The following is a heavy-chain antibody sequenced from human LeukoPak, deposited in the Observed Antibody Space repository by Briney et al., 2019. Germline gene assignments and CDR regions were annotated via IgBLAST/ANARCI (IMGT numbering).Heavy chain of an antibody. J-gene: IGHJ4*02. CDR1: GFTFSSYA. V-gene: IGHV3-64*01. Sequence: GGSLRLSCAASGFTFSSYAMHWVRQAPGKGLEYVSAISSNGGSTYYANSVKGRFTISRDNSKNTLYLQMGSLRAEDMAVYYCARGSGAMVTWACYFDYWGQGTLVTVSS. CDR2: ISSNGGST. CDR3: ARGSGAMVTWACYFDY. D-gene: IGHD5-18*01.